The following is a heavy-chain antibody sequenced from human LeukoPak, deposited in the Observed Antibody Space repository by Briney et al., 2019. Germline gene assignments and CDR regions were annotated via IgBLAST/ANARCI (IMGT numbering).Heavy chain of an antibody. CDR3: AREELEPSTHPFDP. Sequence: PGGSLRLSCAASGITFSGHWMHWVRQTPGKGLVWVSRINGDGTRTAYADSVKGRFSISRDNAKNTPFLQMNSLRADDMALYYCAREELEPSTHPFDPWGQGTLVTVSS. CDR2: INGDGTRT. D-gene: IGHD1-7*01. V-gene: IGHV3-74*03. J-gene: IGHJ5*02. CDR1: GITFSGHW.